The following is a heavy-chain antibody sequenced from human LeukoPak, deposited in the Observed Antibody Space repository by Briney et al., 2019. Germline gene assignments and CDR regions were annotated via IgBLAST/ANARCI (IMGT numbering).Heavy chain of an antibody. Sequence: ASVKVSCKASGYTFTNYAMNWVRQAPRQGLEWMGWTNTNAGNPTYAQGFTGRFVFSLDTSVSTAYLQISSLKAEDTAVYYCATIRMVATFDYWGQGTLVTVSS. CDR2: TNTNAGNP. V-gene: IGHV7-4-1*02. CDR1: GYTFTNYA. J-gene: IGHJ4*02. D-gene: IGHD5-12*01. CDR3: ATIRMVATFDY.